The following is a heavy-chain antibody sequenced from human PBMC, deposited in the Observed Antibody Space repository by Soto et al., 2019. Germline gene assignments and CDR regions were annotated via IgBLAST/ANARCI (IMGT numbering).Heavy chain of an antibody. J-gene: IGHJ4*02. V-gene: IGHV4-4*02. Sequence: PSETLSLTCAVSGDSISSSNWWSWVRQPPGKGLEWSGESYHSGSSKYNPSLKTRVTISVDKSKNQFSLKLSSVTAADTAVYYCARVLRAREWYFDYWCQGTLVTVSS. CDR2: SYHSGSS. D-gene: IGHD2-8*01. CDR3: ARVLRAREWYFDY. CDR1: GDSISSSNW.